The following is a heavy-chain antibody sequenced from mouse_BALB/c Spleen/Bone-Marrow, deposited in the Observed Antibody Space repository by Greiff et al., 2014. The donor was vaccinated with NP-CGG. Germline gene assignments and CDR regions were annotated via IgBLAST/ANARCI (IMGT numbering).Heavy chain of an antibody. CDR1: GFKIKDTY. J-gene: IGHJ2*01. D-gene: IGHD2-14*01. V-gene: IGHV14-3*02. CDR3: ARYRLGTYFDY. Sequence: VQLQQPGAELVKPGASVKLSRTASGFKIKDTYMHWVRQRPEQGLEWIGRIDPANGDTRYDPKFQGKATITADTSSSTAYLQLSSLTSEDTAVYCCARYRLGTYFDYWGQGTTLTVSS. CDR2: IDPANGDT.